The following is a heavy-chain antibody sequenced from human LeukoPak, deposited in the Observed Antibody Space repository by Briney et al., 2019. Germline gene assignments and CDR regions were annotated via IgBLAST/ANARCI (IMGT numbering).Heavy chain of an antibody. Sequence: SETLSLTCTVSGGSISSSSYYWGWIRQPPGKGLEWIGSIYYSGSTYYNPSLKSRVTISVDTSKNQFSLQLNSVTPEDTAVYYCARGVLSLDYWGQGTLVTVSS. CDR3: ARGVLSLDY. CDR2: IYYSGST. D-gene: IGHD3-16*01. J-gene: IGHJ4*02. V-gene: IGHV4-39*01. CDR1: GGSISSSSYY.